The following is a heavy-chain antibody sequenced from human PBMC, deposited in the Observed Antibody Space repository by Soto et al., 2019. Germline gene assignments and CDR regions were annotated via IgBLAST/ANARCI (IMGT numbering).Heavy chain of an antibody. V-gene: IGHV3-15*01. CDR1: GFTFSNAW. CDR3: SSGWYGMDV. CDR2: IKSKTDGGTT. Sequence: RRLSCAASGFTFSNAWMSWVLQAPGKGLEWVGRIKSKTDGGTTDYAAPVKGRFTISRDDSKNTLYLQTNSLTPEQTPVHYSSSGWYGMDVWGQGTTVTAP. D-gene: IGHD6-19*01. J-gene: IGHJ6*02.